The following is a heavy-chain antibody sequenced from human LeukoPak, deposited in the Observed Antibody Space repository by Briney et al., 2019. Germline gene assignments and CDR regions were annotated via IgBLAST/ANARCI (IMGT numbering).Heavy chain of an antibody. D-gene: IGHD3-10*01. CDR2: INPNSGGT. Sequence: ASVKVSCKASGYTFTGYYMHWARQAPGQGLEWMGWINPNSGGTNYAQKFQGRVTMTRDTSISTAYMELSRLRSDDTAVYYCARVVLYGSGRLSWPNYGMDVWGQGTTVTVSS. CDR1: GYTFTGYY. V-gene: IGHV1-2*02. CDR3: ARVVLYGSGRLSWPNYGMDV. J-gene: IGHJ6*02.